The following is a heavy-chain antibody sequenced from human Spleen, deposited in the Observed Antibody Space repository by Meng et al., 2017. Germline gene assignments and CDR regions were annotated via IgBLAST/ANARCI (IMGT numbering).Heavy chain of an antibody. CDR3: AADHGYDPFDF. J-gene: IGHJ4*02. D-gene: IGHD5-12*01. Sequence: SETLSLTCTVSGGSVSTSDYYWGWIRQPPGKGLEWIGSIYYSGRTYYNPSIRSRVSLSVDTSNNKFSLRLTSVTAADTAMYYCAADHGYDPFDFWGQGTLVTVSS. CDR2: IYYSGRT. CDR1: GGSVSTSDYY. V-gene: IGHV4-39*07.